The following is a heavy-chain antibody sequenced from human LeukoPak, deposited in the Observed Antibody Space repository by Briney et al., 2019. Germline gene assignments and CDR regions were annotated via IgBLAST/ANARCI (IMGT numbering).Heavy chain of an antibody. Sequence: PGGSPRLSCAASGFTFSSYGMHWVRQAPGKGLEWVAVISYDGSNKYYADSVKGRFTISRDKSKNTLYLQMNSLRAEDTAVYYCAKGGAARPPGAFDIWGQGTMVTVSS. J-gene: IGHJ3*02. D-gene: IGHD6-6*01. V-gene: IGHV3-30*18. CDR2: ISYDGSNK. CDR1: GFTFSSYG. CDR3: AKGGAARPPGAFDI.